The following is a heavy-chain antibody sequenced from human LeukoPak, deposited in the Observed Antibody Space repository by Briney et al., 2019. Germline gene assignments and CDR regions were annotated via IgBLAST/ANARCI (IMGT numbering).Heavy chain of an antibody. Sequence: SVKVSCKASGGTFSSYAINWVRQAPGQGLKWMGGIIPIFGTANYAQKFQGRVTITADKSTSTAYMELSSLRSEDTAVYYCARGDTAMEVFDYWGQGTLVTVSS. D-gene: IGHD5-18*01. CDR2: IIPIFGTA. V-gene: IGHV1-69*06. CDR1: GGTFSSYA. J-gene: IGHJ4*02. CDR3: ARGDTAMEVFDY.